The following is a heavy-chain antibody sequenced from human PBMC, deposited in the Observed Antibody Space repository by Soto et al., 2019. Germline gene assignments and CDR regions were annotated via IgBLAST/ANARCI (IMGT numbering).Heavy chain of an antibody. D-gene: IGHD6-19*01. CDR3: AKVMTVAGRNYYYYGMDV. CDR2: ISGSGGST. J-gene: IGHJ6*02. CDR1: GFPFSHYA. V-gene: IGHV3-23*01. Sequence: GSLRLSCAASGFPFSHYAMSWVRQAPGKGLEWVSAISGSGGSTYYADSVKGRFTISRDNSKNTLYLQMNSLRAEDTAVYYCAKVMTVAGRNYYYYGMDVWGQGTTVTVSS.